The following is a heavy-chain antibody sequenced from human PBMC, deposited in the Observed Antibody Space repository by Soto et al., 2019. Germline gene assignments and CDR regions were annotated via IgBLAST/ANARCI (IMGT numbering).Heavy chain of an antibody. CDR2: INPNSGGT. V-gene: IGHV1-2*04. J-gene: IGHJ4*02. CDR1: GYTFTGYY. Sequence: AXVKVSCKASGYTFTGYYMHWVRQAPGQCLELMGWINPNSGGTNYAKKFQGWVTITRDMSTSTAYMELSSLRSEDTAVYYCAADGTSRYYGSALDYWGQGTLVTVSS. D-gene: IGHD3-10*01. CDR3: AADGTSRYYGSALDY.